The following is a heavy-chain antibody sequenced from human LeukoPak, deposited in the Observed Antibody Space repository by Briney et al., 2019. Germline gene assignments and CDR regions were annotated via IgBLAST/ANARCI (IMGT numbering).Heavy chain of an antibody. V-gene: IGHV1-46*01. CDR2: INPSGGST. D-gene: IGHD3-10*01. J-gene: IGHJ4*02. Sequence: ASVRVSCKASGYTFTSYYMHWVRQAPGQGLEWMGIINPSGGSTSYAQKFQGRVTMTRDTSTSTVYMELSSLRSEDTAVYYCARVRFGKFGTVYWGQGTLVTVSS. CDR3: ARVRFGKFGTVY. CDR1: GYTFTSYY.